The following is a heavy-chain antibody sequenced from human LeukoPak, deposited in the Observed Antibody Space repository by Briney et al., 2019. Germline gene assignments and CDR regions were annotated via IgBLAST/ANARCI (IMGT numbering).Heavy chain of an antibody. V-gene: IGHV4-34*01. Sequence: SETLSLTCAVYGGSITGYYWSLIRQTPGRGLEWVGEIHYTGATSYNPSLKSRATISTDTSKNQFSLRLSSVTAADTAVYYCARGNILTGYCFDFWGQGALVTVSS. CDR2: IHYTGAT. J-gene: IGHJ4*02. CDR1: GGSITGYY. D-gene: IGHD3-9*01. CDR3: ARGNILTGYCFDF.